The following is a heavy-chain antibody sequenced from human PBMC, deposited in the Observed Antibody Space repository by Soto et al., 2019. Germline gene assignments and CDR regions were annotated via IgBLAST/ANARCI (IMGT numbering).Heavy chain of an antibody. Sequence: QVQLVQSGAEVKKPGASVKVSCKASGYTFTNYGINWVRQAPGQGLEWLGWVSAYNGERRYAQRVQARVIMTTDTSTTTAYMELRGLWSDDTAVYYCSRGTSIPASGDYWGQGTLVTVSS. CDR2: VSAYNGER. CDR3: SRGTSIPASGDY. V-gene: IGHV1-18*01. D-gene: IGHD6-6*01. J-gene: IGHJ4*01. CDR1: GYTFTNYG.